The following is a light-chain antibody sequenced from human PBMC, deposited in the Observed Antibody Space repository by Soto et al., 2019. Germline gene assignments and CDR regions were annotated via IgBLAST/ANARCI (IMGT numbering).Light chain of an antibody. CDR1: RSISSTY. J-gene: IGKJ2*01. V-gene: IGKV3-20*01. CDR2: GAS. CDR3: EQYGGSPPYT. Sequence: EIVLTQSPGTLSLSPGERATLSCRASRSISSTYLAGYQHKPGQAPRLLIYGASSSATGIPDRFSGSGSGTDFTLTISRLEPEDFAVYYCEQYGGSPPYTFGQGTKLEIK.